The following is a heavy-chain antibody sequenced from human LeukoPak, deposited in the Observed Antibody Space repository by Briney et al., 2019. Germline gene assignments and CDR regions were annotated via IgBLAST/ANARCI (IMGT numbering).Heavy chain of an antibody. CDR1: GYTLTELS. Sequence: ASVKVSCKVSGYTLTELSMHWVRQAPGKGLEWMGGFDPEDGETIYAQKFQGRVTMTEDTSTDTAYMELSSLRSEDTAVYYCAKDRDILDAFDIWGQGTMVTVSS. D-gene: IGHD5-12*01. CDR2: FDPEDGET. CDR3: AKDRDILDAFDI. J-gene: IGHJ3*02. V-gene: IGHV1-24*01.